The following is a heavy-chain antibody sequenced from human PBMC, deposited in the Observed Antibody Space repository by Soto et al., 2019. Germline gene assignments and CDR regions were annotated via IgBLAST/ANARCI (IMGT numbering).Heavy chain of an antibody. D-gene: IGHD4-4*01. V-gene: IGHV3-48*03. J-gene: IGHJ6*02. CDR2: VSTSGTIK. Sequence: EVLLVESGGGLVQPGGSLRLSCAASGFIFSSYEMNWVRQAPGKGLEWISYVSTSGTIKNYADSVKGRFTISRDNAKSSLYLQMHSLRAEDTAIYYCASLLPTVNHNAKSGLDVWGQGTPVTVSS. CDR3: ASLLPTVNHNAKSGLDV. CDR1: GFIFSSYE.